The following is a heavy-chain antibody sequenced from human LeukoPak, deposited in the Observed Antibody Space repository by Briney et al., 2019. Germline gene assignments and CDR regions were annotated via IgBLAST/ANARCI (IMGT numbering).Heavy chain of an antibody. V-gene: IGHV3-9*03. J-gene: IGHJ6*03. Sequence: GGSLRLSCAASGFTFDDYAMHWVRQAPGKGLEWVSGISWNSGSTGYADSVKGRFTISRDNAKNSLYLQMNSLRAEDMALYYCAKSTKRDIVVVPAVGYYYYMDVWGKGTTVTVSS. CDR2: ISWNSGST. CDR1: GFTFDDYA. D-gene: IGHD2-2*01. CDR3: AKSTKRDIVVVPAVGYYYYMDV.